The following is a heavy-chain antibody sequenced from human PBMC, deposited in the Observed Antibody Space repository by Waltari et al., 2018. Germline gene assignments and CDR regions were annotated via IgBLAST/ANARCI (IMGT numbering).Heavy chain of an antibody. CDR3: ARAGYSSSWYVDYYYYGMDV. V-gene: IGHV4-61*02. D-gene: IGHD6-13*01. CDR2: IYTSGST. CDR1: GGSISSGSYY. J-gene: IGHJ6*02. Sequence: QVQLQESGPGLVKPSQTLSLTCTVSGGSISSGSYYWSWIRQPAGKGLEWIGRIYTSGSTNYNPSLKSRVTISVDTSKNQFSLKLSSVTAADTAVYYCARAGYSSSWYVDYYYYGMDVWGQGTTVTVSS.